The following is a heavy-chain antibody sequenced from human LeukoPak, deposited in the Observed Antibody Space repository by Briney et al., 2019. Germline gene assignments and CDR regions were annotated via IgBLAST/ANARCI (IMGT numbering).Heavy chain of an antibody. Sequence: GGSLRLSCAASGFTFSSYAMSWVRQAPGKGLEWVSAISGSGGSTYYADSVKGRFTISRDNSKNSLYLQMNSLRAEDTAVYYCARDSLGGSSDYWGQGTLVTVSS. J-gene: IGHJ4*02. D-gene: IGHD1-26*01. V-gene: IGHV3-23*01. CDR2: ISGSGGST. CDR3: ARDSLGGSSDY. CDR1: GFTFSSYA.